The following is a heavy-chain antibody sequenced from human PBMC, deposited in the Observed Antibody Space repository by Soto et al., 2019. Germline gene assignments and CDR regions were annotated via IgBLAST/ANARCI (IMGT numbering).Heavy chain of an antibody. V-gene: IGHV1-8*01. Sequence: ASVKVSCKASGHTFISDYINWVRQATGQGLEWMGWMNPNSGNTGYAQRFQGRVTMTANISISTAYLELSSLRSEDTAVYYCARGQGRAYSGYDVFDYWG. J-gene: IGHJ4*01. CDR3: ARGQGRAYSGYDVFDY. CDR1: GHTFISDY. CDR2: MNPNSGNT. D-gene: IGHD5-12*01.